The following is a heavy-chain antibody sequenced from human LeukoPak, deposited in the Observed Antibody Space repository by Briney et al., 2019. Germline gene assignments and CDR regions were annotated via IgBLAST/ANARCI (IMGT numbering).Heavy chain of an antibody. J-gene: IGHJ3*02. Sequence: PGRSLRLSCAASGFTFSSYAMHWVRQAPGKGLEWVAVISYDGSNKYYADSVKGRFTISRDNSKNTLYLQMNSLRAEDTAVYYCARGAGYSSSWYEGNGAFDIWGQGTMVTVSS. CDR2: ISYDGSNK. CDR1: GFTFSSYA. V-gene: IGHV3-30-3*01. CDR3: ARGAGYSSSWYEGNGAFDI. D-gene: IGHD6-13*01.